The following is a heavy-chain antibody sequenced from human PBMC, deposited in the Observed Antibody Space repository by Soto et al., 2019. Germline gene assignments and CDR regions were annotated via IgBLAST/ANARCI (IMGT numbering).Heavy chain of an antibody. D-gene: IGHD2-15*01. J-gene: IGHJ5*02. CDR2: MNTNTNTT. CDR3: AREVVEVAETTSLWLDP. Sequence: QVKLVQSGAEVKKPGASVKVSCKASGYTFTSYDIHWARQATGQGLEWMGWMNTNTNTTDCAQKFQGRVTLTWNTSISTAYMELSSLKFDDTAVYYCAREVVEVAETTSLWLDPWGLGTLVTVSS. V-gene: IGHV1-8*01. CDR1: GYTFTSYD.